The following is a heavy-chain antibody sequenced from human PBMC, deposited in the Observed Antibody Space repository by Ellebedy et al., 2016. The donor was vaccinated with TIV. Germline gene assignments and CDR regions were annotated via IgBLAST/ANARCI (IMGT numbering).Heavy chain of an antibody. Sequence: GSLRLSXAVYGGSFSGYYWSWIRQPPGKGLEWIGYIYHSGSTNYNPSLKSRVTISVDTSKNQFSLKLSSVTAADTAVYYCARAMRTARNYYYYYGMDVWGQGTTVTVSS. CDR1: GGSFSGYY. V-gene: IGHV4-34*01. J-gene: IGHJ6*02. CDR3: ARAMRTARNYYYYYGMDV. CDR2: IYHSGST.